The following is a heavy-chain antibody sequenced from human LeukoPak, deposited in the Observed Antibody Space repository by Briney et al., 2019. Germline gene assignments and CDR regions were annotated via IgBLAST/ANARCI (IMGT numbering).Heavy chain of an antibody. D-gene: IGHD3-10*01. CDR2: IYYSGST. Sequence: PSETLSLTCTVSGGSISSYYWSWIRQPPGKGLEWIGYIYYSGSTNYNPSLKSRVTISVDTSKNQFSLKLSSVTAADTAVYYCARDSSGTVEAFDIWGQGTMVTVSS. CDR1: GGSISSYY. J-gene: IGHJ3*02. V-gene: IGHV4-59*01. CDR3: ARDSSGTVEAFDI.